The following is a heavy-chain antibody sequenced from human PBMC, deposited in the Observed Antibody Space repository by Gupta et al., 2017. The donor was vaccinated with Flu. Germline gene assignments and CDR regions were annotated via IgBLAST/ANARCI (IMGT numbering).Heavy chain of an antibody. D-gene: IGHD6-19*01. J-gene: IGHJ6*02. Sequence: HWVRQATGKGLEWVSGIGTVGDTDYGEYVKGRFTISREDSKNSVYLQMKSLTAGDTAVYYCARQSKQWRGGSDYYYAMDVWGQGTMVKVSS. CDR3: ARQSKQWRGGSDYYYAMDV. CDR2: IGTVGDT. V-gene: IGHV3-13*04.